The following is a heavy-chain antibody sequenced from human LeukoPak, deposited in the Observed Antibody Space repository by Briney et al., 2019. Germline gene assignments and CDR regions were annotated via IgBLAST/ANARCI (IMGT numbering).Heavy chain of an antibody. J-gene: IGHJ4*02. D-gene: IGHD5-18*01. CDR2: IRYDGSNK. V-gene: IGHV3-30*02. CDR1: GFTFSSYG. CDR3: AKRDSSADY. Sequence: PGGPLRLSCAASGFTFSSYGMHWVRQAPGKGLEWVAFIRYDGSNKYYADSVKGRFTTSRDNSKSTLYLQMNSLRAEDTAVYYCAKRDSSADYWGQGTLVTVSS.